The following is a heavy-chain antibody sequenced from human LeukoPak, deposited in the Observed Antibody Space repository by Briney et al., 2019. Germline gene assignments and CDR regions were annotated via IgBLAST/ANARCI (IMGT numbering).Heavy chain of an antibody. V-gene: IGHV3-21*01. Sequence: PGGSLRLSCAASGFTFSNYNMNWVRHAPGQRLEWVSSITSSSTYIYYADSVKGRFTISRDNAENSLYLQMNSLRAEDTAVFYSPKPAYEMHATSRYMDVWGKGITVTASS. CDR2: ITSSSTYI. D-gene: IGHD5-24*01. J-gene: IGHJ6*03. CDR1: GFTFSNYN. CDR3: PKPAYEMHATSRYMDV.